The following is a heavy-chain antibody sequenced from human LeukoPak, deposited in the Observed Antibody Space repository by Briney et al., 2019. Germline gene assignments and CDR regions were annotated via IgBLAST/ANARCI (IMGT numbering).Heavy chain of an antibody. D-gene: IGHD6-13*01. CDR3: AKDREQQLVTHFDY. CDR1: GFTFSTHG. V-gene: IGHV3-30*02. J-gene: IGHJ4*02. CDR2: IRYDGNDK. Sequence: GGSLRLSCAASGFTFSTHGMHWVRQAPGKGLEWVAFIRYDGNDKYYADSVKGRFTISRDNSKNTLYLQMNSLRAEDTAVYYCAKDREQQLVTHFDYWGQGTLVTVSS.